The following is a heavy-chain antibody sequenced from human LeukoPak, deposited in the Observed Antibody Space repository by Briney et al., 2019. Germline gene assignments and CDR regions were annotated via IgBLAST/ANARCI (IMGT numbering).Heavy chain of an antibody. D-gene: IGHD1-14*01. CDR3: ARLAQLTELPFDY. J-gene: IGHJ4*02. CDR1: GGSINTYY. CDR2: IYYSGRT. Sequence: PSETLSLTCTVSGGSINTYYWNWIRQPPGKGLEWVGYIYYSGRTNYNPSLKSRVTISVDTSKNQFSLKLSSVTAADTGVYYCARLAQLTELPFDYWGQGTLVTVSS. V-gene: IGHV4-59*08.